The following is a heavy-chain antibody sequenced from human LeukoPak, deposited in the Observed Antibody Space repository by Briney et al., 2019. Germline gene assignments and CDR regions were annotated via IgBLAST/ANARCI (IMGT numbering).Heavy chain of an antibody. CDR3: GRETDFGVVTN. D-gene: IGHD3-3*01. J-gene: IGHJ4*02. Sequence: SQTLSLTCAISGDSGSSNGASWNWIRHSPSRGLEWLGRTYYRSQQWHSDYAPSVKGRINLNPDTSKNQFSLQLNSMTPEDTAVYYCGRETDFGVVTNWGQGTLVTVSS. CDR2: TYYRSQQWHS. CDR1: GDSGSSNGAS. V-gene: IGHV6-1*01.